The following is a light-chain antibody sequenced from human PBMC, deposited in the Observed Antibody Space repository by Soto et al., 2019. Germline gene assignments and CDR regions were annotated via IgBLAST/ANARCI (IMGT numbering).Light chain of an antibody. Sequence: DIQMTQSPSTLSASVGDRVTITCRASQSISSWLAWYQQKPGKAPKLLIYDASNLETGVPSRFSGSGSGTDFTFTISSLQPEDFAAYYCQQFDTLPFTFGPGTKVDIK. J-gene: IGKJ3*01. V-gene: IGKV1-33*01. CDR3: QQFDTLPFT. CDR2: DAS. CDR1: QSISSW.